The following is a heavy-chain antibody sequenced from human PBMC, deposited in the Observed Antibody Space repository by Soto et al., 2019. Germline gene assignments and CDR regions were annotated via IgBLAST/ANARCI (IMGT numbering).Heavy chain of an antibody. CDR2: ISDDGTNK. CDR3: ARRLTTTVTAMGY. J-gene: IGHJ4*02. D-gene: IGHD2-21*02. Sequence: GGSLRLSCNGSGFTFSSFAIQWVRQAPGKGLEWVAAISDDGTNKYTADSVKGRFTISRDNSRNTVYLQVNSLRIEDTAVYYCARRLTTTVTAMGYWGQGTPVTVSS. CDR1: GFTFSSFA. V-gene: IGHV3-30*04.